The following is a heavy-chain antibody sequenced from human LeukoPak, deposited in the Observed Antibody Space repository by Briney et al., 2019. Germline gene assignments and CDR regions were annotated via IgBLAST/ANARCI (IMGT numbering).Heavy chain of an antibody. J-gene: IGHJ4*02. D-gene: IGHD6-19*01. V-gene: IGHV3-30-3*02. CDR2: ILYDGSNK. CDR1: GFTFSSYA. Sequence: GGSLRLSCAASGFTFSSYAMHWVRQAPGKGLEWVAVILYDGSNKYYADSVEGRFTISRDNSKNTLYLQMNSLRAEDTAVYYCAKFPGIAVTGYFDYWGQGSLVTVSS. CDR3: AKFPGIAVTGYFDY.